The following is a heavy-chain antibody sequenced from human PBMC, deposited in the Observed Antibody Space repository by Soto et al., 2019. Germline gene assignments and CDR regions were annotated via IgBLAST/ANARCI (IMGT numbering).Heavy chain of an antibody. CDR1: GGSLSDHF. D-gene: IGHD6-6*01. Sequence: QVQLQESGPGLVKPSDTLSLTCSVSGGSLSDHFWTWVRQPAGRGMEWIGRIYPSGTTTYNSSLKGHVSLSIDKSRNEVTLRLTSVTAADTAVYFCAREVGRPAHFDPWGQGLLLTVSS. V-gene: IGHV4-4*07. J-gene: IGHJ5*02. CDR3: AREVGRPAHFDP. CDR2: IYPSGTT.